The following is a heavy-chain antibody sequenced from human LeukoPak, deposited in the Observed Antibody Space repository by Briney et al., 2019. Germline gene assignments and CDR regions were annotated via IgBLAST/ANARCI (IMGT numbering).Heavy chain of an antibody. J-gene: IGHJ4*02. V-gene: IGHV4-39*01. CDR3: ARLGFYGLTDY. Sequence: SETPSLTCTVSGGSISSSSYYWGWIRQPPGTGLEWIGSIYYSGNTYYNPSLKSRVTISVDTSKNQFSLKLSSVTAADTAVYYCARLGFYGLTDYWGQGTLVTVSS. D-gene: IGHD2/OR15-2a*01. CDR1: GGSISSSSYY. CDR2: IYYSGNT.